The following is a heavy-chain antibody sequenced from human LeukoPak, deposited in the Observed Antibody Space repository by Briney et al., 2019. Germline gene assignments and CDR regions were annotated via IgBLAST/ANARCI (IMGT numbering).Heavy chain of an antibody. D-gene: IGHD3-22*01. CDR2: IYHSGST. CDR3: ARGRYYYDSSGYQGHYFDY. J-gene: IGHJ4*02. V-gene: IGHV4-30-2*01. CDR1: GGSISSGGYS. Sequence: SETLSLTCAVSGGSISSGGYSWSWIRQPPGKGLEWIVYIYHSGSTYYNPSLKSRVTISVDRSKNQFSLKLSSVTAADTAVYYCARGRYYYDSSGYQGHYFDYWGQGTLVTVSS.